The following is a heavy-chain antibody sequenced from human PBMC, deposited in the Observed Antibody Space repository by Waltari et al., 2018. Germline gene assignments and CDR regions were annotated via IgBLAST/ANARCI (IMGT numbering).Heavy chain of an antibody. CDR1: GGSISSSSYY. D-gene: IGHD3-10*01. CDR2: IYYSGST. J-gene: IGHJ4*02. Sequence: QLQLQESGPGLVTPSETLSLTCPVSGGSISSSSYYWGWIRQPPGKGLEWTGSIYYSGSTYYNPSLKSRVTISVDTSKNQFSLKLSSVTAADTAVYYCARLLWFGELSQFDYWGQGTLVTVSS. V-gene: IGHV4-39*01. CDR3: ARLLWFGELSQFDY.